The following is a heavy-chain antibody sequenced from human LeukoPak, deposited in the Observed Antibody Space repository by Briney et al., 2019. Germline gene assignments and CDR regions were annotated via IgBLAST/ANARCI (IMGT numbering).Heavy chain of an antibody. CDR1: GYSISSGYY. J-gene: IGHJ4*02. Sequence: SETLSLTCTVSGYSISSGYYWGWIRQPPGKGLEWIGTMHHSGSTYYNPSLKSRVTISVDTSKNQFSLKLNSVTAADTAVYYCASTIFGVAFDYWGQGTLVTGSS. D-gene: IGHD3-3*01. CDR3: ASTIFGVAFDY. CDR2: MHHSGST. V-gene: IGHV4-38-2*02.